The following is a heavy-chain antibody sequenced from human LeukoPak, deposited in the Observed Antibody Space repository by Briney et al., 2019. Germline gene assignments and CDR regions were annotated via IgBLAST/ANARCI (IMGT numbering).Heavy chain of an antibody. V-gene: IGHV3-23*01. CDR2: IYENGGTT. D-gene: IGHD2-21*01. Sequence: GGSLRLSCVGSGFTFRSHAMSWVRQAPEKGLEFVSGIYENGGTTYYADSVKGRFSISRDNSKNTLYLQMDSLRGEDTAVYYCAKDFRIGYSARFDYWGQGALVTVSS. CDR3: AKDFRIGYSARFDY. CDR1: GFTFRSHA. J-gene: IGHJ4*02.